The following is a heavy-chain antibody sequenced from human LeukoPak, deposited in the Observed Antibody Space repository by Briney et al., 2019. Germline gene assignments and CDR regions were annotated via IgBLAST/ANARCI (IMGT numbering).Heavy chain of an antibody. CDR1: GFSVSDNY. D-gene: IGHD4-17*01. CDR3: ARTNPVYGDYDY. CDR2: IYPNTNT. V-gene: IGHV3-53*01. Sequence: GGSLRLSCAVSGFSVSDNYVSWVRRAPGEGLQWVSIIYPNTNTYNAASVKGRFTISRDNSKNTIYLEIYSLTAEDTAVYYCARTNPVYGDYDYWGLGTLVTVYS. J-gene: IGHJ4*02.